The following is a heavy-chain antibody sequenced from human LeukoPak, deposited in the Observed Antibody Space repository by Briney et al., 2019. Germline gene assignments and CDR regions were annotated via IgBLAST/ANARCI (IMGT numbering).Heavy chain of an antibody. D-gene: IGHD3-22*01. V-gene: IGHV3-23*01. J-gene: IGHJ4*02. CDR3: AKSSYYDTRGYYREYYFDY. Sequence: EGSLRLSCAVSRFTFSNYGMSWVRQAPGKGLEWVSAISGSGGSTYYADSVKGRFTISRGNSKNTLYLQMNSLRAEDTALYYCAKSSYYDTRGYYREYYFDYWGQGALVTASS. CDR2: ISGSGGST. CDR1: RFTFSNYG.